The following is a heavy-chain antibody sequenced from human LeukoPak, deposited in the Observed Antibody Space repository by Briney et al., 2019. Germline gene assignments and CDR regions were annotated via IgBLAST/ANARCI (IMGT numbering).Heavy chain of an antibody. CDR1: GFTFSTYW. CDR3: ARDSSGYQ. D-gene: IGHD3-22*01. V-gene: IGHV3-7*01. J-gene: IGHJ4*02. Sequence: GGSLRLSCAASGFTFSTYWMSWVRQAPGKGLEWVANIKEDGSEKYYGDSVKGRFTISRDNAKNSLYLQMNRLRAEDTAVYYCARDSSGYQWGQGTLVTVSS. CDR2: IKEDGSEK.